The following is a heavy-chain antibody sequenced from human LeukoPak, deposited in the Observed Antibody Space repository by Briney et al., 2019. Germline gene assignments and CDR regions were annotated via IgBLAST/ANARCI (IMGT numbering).Heavy chain of an antibody. CDR2: IDHAGTT. J-gene: IGHJ4*02. D-gene: IGHD1-26*01. V-gene: IGHV4-39*01. CDR1: GGSIITNDYW. Sequence: PSETLSLTCVVSGGSIITNDYWWGWIRQPPGKGLEWIGTIDHAGTTFYNVSLKSRVTISVDTPNNQFSLRLNSVGAADTAVFYCASLRERSYYARGFDYWGQGTLVTVSS. CDR3: ASLRERSYYARGFDY.